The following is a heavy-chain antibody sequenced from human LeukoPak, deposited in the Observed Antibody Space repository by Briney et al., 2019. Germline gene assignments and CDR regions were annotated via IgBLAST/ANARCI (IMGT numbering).Heavy chain of an antibody. CDR2: INHSGST. V-gene: IGHV4-34*01. Sequence: SETLTLTCAVYGGSFSGYNWSWIRQPPGKGLEWIGEINHSGSTNYNPSLKSRVTISVDTSKNQFSLKLSSVTAADTAVYYCARGRGVTIFGVVMKPFDYWGQGTLVTVSS. CDR3: ARGRGVTIFGVVMKPFDY. J-gene: IGHJ4*02. D-gene: IGHD3-3*01. CDR1: GGSFSGYN.